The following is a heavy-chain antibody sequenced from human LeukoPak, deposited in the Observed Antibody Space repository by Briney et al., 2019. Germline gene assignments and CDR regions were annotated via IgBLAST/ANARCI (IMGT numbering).Heavy chain of an antibody. CDR2: INGDGSST. CDR1: GFTFSSYW. J-gene: IGHJ4*02. CDR3: ARSQGPYDY. Sequence: QPGGCLRLSCAASGFTFSSYWMNWVRQAPGKGLVWVSRINGDGSSTNYADSVKGRFTISRDNAKNTLYLQLNSLRAEDTAIYYCARSQGPYDYWGQGTLVTVSS. V-gene: IGHV3-74*01.